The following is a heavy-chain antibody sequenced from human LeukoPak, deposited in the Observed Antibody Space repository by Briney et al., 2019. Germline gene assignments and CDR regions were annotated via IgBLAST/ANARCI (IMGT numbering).Heavy chain of an antibody. CDR3: ARQSKPHGNFDY. CDR1: GFILSNYS. CDR2: LGTAGDT. J-gene: IGHJ4*02. Sequence: PGGSLRLSCAASGFILSNYSMHWVRHPAGKGLEWVSALGTAGDTFYPGSVKGRFTISRDNAKKSLFLQMSSLRAEDTAIYYCARQSKPHGNFDYWGQGTLVTVSS. V-gene: IGHV3-13*01. D-gene: IGHD5-24*01.